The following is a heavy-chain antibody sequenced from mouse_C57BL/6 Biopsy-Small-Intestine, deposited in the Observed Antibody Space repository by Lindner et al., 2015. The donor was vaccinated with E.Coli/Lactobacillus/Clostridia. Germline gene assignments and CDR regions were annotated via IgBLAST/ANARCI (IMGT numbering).Heavy chain of an antibody. CDR2: IDSGSSTI. D-gene: IGHD4-1*01. V-gene: IGHV5-17*01. Sequence: VQLQESGGGLVKPGESLKLSCAASGFTFSDYGMHWVRQAPEKGLEWVAYIDSGSSTIYYADTLKGRFTISRDNAKNTLFLQMTSLRSEDTAMYYCSRGTGRGLDYWGQGTTLTVSS. CDR3: SRGTGRGLDY. J-gene: IGHJ2*01. CDR1: GFTFSDYG.